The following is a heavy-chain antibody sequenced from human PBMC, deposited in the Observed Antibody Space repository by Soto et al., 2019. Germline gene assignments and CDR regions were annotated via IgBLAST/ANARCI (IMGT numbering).Heavy chain of an antibody. CDR1: GGSFSGYY. Sequence: SETLSLTCAVYGGSFSGYYWSWIRQPPGKGLEWIGEINHSGSTNYNPSLKSRVTISVDTSKNQFSLKLSSVTAADTAVYYCARRRVVAATYYYYYGMDVWSQGTTVTVSS. CDR2: INHSGST. D-gene: IGHD2-15*01. J-gene: IGHJ6*02. V-gene: IGHV4-34*01. CDR3: ARRRVVAATYYYYYGMDV.